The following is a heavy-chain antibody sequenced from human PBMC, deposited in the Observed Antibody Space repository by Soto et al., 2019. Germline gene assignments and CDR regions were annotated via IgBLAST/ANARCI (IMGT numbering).Heavy chain of an antibody. CDR2: IWYDGSNK. CDR3: ARERYGSGGAFDI. Sequence: GGSLRLSCAASGFIFSSYGMHWVRQAPGKGLEWVAVIWYDGSNKYYEESVKGRFTISRDNSKNTLYLQMNSLRAEDTAVYYCARERYGSGGAFDIWGQGTMVTVSS. CDR1: GFIFSSYG. V-gene: IGHV3-33*01. D-gene: IGHD3-10*01. J-gene: IGHJ3*02.